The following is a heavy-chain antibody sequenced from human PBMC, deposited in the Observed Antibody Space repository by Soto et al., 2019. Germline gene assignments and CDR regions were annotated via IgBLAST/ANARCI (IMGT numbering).Heavy chain of an antibody. Sequence: ELQLVASGGGLVQPGGSLRLSCAASGFTVSNNYVRWVRQAPGKGLEWVSLIFSNGDTRYADSVKGRFTISRDSSSNTIYLQMNSLGVEDKAVYYCARDGTYNWVGGQGIHVTVSS. V-gene: IGHV3-66*01. CDR3: ARDGTYNWV. CDR2: IFSNGDT. CDR1: GFTVSNNY. D-gene: IGHD1-1*01. J-gene: IGHJ4*02.